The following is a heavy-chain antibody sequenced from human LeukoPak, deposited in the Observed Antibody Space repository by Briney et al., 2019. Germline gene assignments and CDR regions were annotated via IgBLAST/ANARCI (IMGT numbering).Heavy chain of an antibody. D-gene: IGHD6-13*01. Sequence: SETLSLTCTVSGGSFSSSSYYWGWIRQPPGEGLEWIGSIYYSGSTYYNPSLKSRVTISVDTSKNQFSLKLSSVTAADTAVYYCARDLPSAAAAPDYWGQGTLVTVSS. CDR1: GGSFSSSSYY. J-gene: IGHJ4*02. CDR2: IYYSGST. CDR3: ARDLPSAAAAPDY. V-gene: IGHV4-39*07.